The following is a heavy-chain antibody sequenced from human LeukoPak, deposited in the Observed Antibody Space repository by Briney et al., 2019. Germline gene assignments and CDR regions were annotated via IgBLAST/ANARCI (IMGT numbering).Heavy chain of an antibody. CDR1: GFTFSRYS. CDR3: ARSSWPTVTNSPLDI. J-gene: IGHJ3*02. D-gene: IGHD4-17*01. Sequence: GGSLRLSCAASGFTFSRYSMNWVRQAPGKGLEWVSSISGSSSYIYYADSVKGRFTISRHNAKNSLYLQMSSLRAEDTAFYYCARSSWPTVTNSPLDIRGPGTGVTVSS. V-gene: IGHV3-21*01. CDR2: ISGSSSYI.